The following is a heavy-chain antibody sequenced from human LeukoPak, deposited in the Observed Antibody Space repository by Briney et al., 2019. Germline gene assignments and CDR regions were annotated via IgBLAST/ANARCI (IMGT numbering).Heavy chain of an antibody. J-gene: IGHJ4*02. V-gene: IGHV4-39*07. CDR2: FYYSGST. CDR3: ASISRDGHHGDY. D-gene: IGHD5-24*01. CDR1: GGSISSSDYY. Sequence: PSETLSLTCTVSGGSISSSDYYWGWIRQPPGKGLGWIGSFYYSGSTYYNPSLKSRVTISVDTSKNQFSLKLSSVTAADTAVYYCASISRDGHHGDYWGQGTLVTVSS.